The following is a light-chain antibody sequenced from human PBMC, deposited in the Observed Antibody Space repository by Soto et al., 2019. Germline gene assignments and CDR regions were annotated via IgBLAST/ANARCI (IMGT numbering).Light chain of an antibody. J-gene: IGKJ1*01. CDR1: QSVNSNY. Sequence: ELVLTQSHGTLPLSPGDRATLSCRARQSVNSNYLAWYQRKPGQSPRHLIYGASNRATAIPYRFSASGSGTYVTLLISRMEVEESAVYYGEQYDSTPPTYGQGTKVE. CDR3: EQYDSTPPT. CDR2: GAS. V-gene: IGKV3-20*01.